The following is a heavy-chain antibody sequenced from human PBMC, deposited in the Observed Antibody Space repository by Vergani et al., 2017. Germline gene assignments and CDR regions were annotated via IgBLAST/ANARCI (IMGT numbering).Heavy chain of an antibody. J-gene: IGHJ1*01. D-gene: IGHD6-19*01. V-gene: IGHV3-11*06. CDR1: GFTFSDYY. Sequence: QVQLVESGGGLVKPGGSLRLSCAASGFTFSDYYMSWIRQAPGKGLEWVSYISSSSSYTNYADSVKGRFTISRDNAKNSLYLQRNSLRAEDTAVYYCARGRPGIAVGYFQHWGQGTLVTVSS. CDR2: ISSSSSYT. CDR3: ARGRPGIAVGYFQH.